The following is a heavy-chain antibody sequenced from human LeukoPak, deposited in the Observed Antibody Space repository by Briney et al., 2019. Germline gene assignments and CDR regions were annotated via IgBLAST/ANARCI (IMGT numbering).Heavy chain of an antibody. V-gene: IGHV3-30*18. Sequence: PGGSLRLSCAASGFTFSSYGMHWVRQAPGKGLEWVAVISYDGSNKYYADAVKGRFTISRDNSKNTLYLQMNSLRAEDTAVYYCAKGRYSSGWSEIDYWGQGTLVTVSS. CDR1: GFTFSSYG. CDR3: AKGRYSSGWSEIDY. D-gene: IGHD6-19*01. J-gene: IGHJ4*02. CDR2: ISYDGSNK.